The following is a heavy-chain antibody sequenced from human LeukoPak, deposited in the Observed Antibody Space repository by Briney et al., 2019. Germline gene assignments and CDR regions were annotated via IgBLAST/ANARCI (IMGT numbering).Heavy chain of an antibody. Sequence: GGSLRLSCAASRFTFSSYSMNWVRQAPGKGLEWVSSISSSSSYIYYADSVKGRFTISRDNSKNTLYLQMNSLRAEDTAVYYCAREVRTTVTTRHFDYWGQGTLVTVSS. J-gene: IGHJ4*02. CDR3: AREVRTTVTTRHFDY. CDR2: ISSSSSYI. CDR1: RFTFSSYS. V-gene: IGHV3-21*04. D-gene: IGHD4-17*01.